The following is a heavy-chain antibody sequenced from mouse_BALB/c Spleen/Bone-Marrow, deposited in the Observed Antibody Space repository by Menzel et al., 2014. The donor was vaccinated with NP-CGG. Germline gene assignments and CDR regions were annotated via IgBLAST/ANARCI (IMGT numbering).Heavy chain of an antibody. CDR2: IWAGGST. D-gene: IGHD2-2*01. J-gene: IGHJ4*01. V-gene: IGHV2-9*02. CDR3: ARDRGFGYDRTMDY. CDR1: GFSLXSYG. Sequence: QVQLQQSGPGLVAPSQSLSITCTVSGFSLXSYGVHWVRQPPGKGLEWLGVIWAGGSTNYNSALMSRLSVSKDNSKSXVFLKMNSLQTDDTAMYFCARDRGFGYDRTMDYWGQGTSVTVSS.